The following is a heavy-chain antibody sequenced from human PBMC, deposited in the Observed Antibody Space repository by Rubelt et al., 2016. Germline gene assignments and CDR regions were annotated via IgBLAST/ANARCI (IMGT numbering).Heavy chain of an antibody. J-gene: IGHJ5*02. V-gene: IGHV4-39*07. CDR3: ARVGCIAVAGTSNWFGP. D-gene: IGHD6-19*01. CDR1: GGSISSDSF. Sequence: QLQLQQSGPGLVKSSETLSLACTVSGGSISSDSFWGWIRQPPDKGLEWVGCVHYNGATHYNPSLESRVALSVDTSKNQFSLNRRSVTAADTAVDYCARVGCIAVAGTSNWFGPWGQGTLVIVSS. CDR2: VHYNGAT.